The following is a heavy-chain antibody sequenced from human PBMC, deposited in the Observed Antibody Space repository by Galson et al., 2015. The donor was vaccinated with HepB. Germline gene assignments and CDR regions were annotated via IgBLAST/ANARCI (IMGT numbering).Heavy chain of an antibody. CDR1: GYTFTSYR. D-gene: IGHD2-2*01. V-gene: IGHV1-18*01. CDR2: ITADNGNT. CDR3: ARDCSDTSCFP. J-gene: IGHJ5*02. Sequence: SVKVSCKASGYTFTSYRLTWLRQAPGQGLEWMGWITADNGNTNYAQNLQGRVTMTTDTSTCTAYMELRSLRSDDTAVYYCARDCSDTSCFPWGQGTLVTVSS.